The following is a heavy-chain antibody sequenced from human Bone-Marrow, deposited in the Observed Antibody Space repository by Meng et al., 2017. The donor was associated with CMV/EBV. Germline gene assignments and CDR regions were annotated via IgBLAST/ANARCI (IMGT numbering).Heavy chain of an antibody. J-gene: IGHJ4*02. D-gene: IGHD2-2*01. Sequence: GGSLRLSCAASGFTFSSYSMNWVRQAPGKGLEWVSSISSSSSYIYYADSVKGRFTISRDNAKNSLYLQMNSLRAEDTAVYYCARGHCSSTSCYRHYFDYWGQGTLVTVSS. CDR1: GFTFSSYS. CDR2: ISSSSSYI. V-gene: IGHV3-21*01. CDR3: ARGHCSSTSCYRHYFDY.